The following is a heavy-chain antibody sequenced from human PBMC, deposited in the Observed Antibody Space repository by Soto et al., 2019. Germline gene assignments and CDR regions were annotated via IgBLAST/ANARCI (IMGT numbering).Heavy chain of an antibody. J-gene: IGHJ6*03. D-gene: IGHD2-15*01. V-gene: IGHV3-74*01. CDR1: GFTFSSYW. Sequence: PGGSLRLSCAASGFTFSSYWMHWVRQAPGKGLVWVSRINSDGSSTSYADSVKGRFTISRDNAKNTLYLQMNSLRAEDTAVYYCARAYGSCSGGSCYYYYMDVWGKGTTVTVSS. CDR2: INSDGSST. CDR3: ARAYGSCSGGSCYYYYMDV.